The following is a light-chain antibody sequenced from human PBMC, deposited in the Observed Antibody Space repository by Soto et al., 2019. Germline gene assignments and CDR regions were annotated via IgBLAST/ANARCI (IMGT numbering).Light chain of an antibody. CDR3: LQDYTFPYT. J-gene: IGKJ2*01. CDR2: AAS. CDR1: QGIRED. Sequence: AIQMTQSPSSLSASVGDRVTITCRASQGIREDLGWYQQKPGKAPKVLISAASNLESGVPLRFSGSGSGTDFTLTISSLQPEDVATYYCLQDYTFPYTFGHGTKLEIK. V-gene: IGKV1-6*01.